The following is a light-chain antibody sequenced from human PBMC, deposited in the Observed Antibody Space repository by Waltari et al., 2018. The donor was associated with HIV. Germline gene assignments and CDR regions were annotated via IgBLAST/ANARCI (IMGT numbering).Light chain of an antibody. CDR1: SSDVGGYNY. Sequence: QSALTQPASVSGSPGQSITISCTGTSSDVGGYNYVSWYQQHPGKAPKLMIYDVSSAPSGVANLFSGSKSGNTASLTISGLQAEDGADYYCSSYTSSSSYVFGTGTKVTVL. CDR2: DVS. J-gene: IGLJ1*01. V-gene: IGLV2-14*03. CDR3: SSYTSSSSYV.